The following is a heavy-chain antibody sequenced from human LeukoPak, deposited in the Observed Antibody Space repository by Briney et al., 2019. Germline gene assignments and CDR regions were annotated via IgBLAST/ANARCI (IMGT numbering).Heavy chain of an antibody. Sequence: ASVKVSCKASGYTFTIYDINWVRQATGQGLEWMGWMNPNSGNTGYAQKFQGRVTMTRNTSISTAYMELSSLRSEDTAVYYCARGGYCSSTSCPSGGMDVWGQGTTVTVSS. CDR3: ARGGYCSSTSCPSGGMDV. CDR1: GYTFTIYD. J-gene: IGHJ6*02. V-gene: IGHV1-8*01. D-gene: IGHD2-2*01. CDR2: MNPNSGNT.